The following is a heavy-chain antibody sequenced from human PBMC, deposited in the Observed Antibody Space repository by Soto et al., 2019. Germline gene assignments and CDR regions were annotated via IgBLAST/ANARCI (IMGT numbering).Heavy chain of an antibody. CDR3: AKVRIAPAKPFYFDS. D-gene: IGHD6-13*01. V-gene: IGHV3-30*18. CDR1: GFTFNNYA. CDR2: ISNDGSDK. Sequence: QVQLVESGGGVVQPGRSLRLSCVASGFTFNNYAFHWVRQAPGTGLEWVAVISNDGSDKYYADSVKGRFTISRDSSKNTPHLQMDSLRAEDTAVYYCAKVRIAPAKPFYFDSWGQGNLVTVSS. J-gene: IGHJ4*02.